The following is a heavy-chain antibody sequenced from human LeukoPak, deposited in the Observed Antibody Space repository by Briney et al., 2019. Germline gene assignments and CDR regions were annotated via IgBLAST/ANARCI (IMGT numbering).Heavy chain of an antibody. CDR2: ISAYNGNT. Sequence: ASVKVSCKASGYSLDSYGISWVRQASGQGLEWMGWISAYNGNTNYAQMLQGRVTMTTDTSTSTAYMELRSLRSDDTAMYYCARDFYGMDVWGQGTTVTVSS. CDR1: GYSLDSYG. V-gene: IGHV1-18*01. J-gene: IGHJ6*02. CDR3: ARDFYGMDV.